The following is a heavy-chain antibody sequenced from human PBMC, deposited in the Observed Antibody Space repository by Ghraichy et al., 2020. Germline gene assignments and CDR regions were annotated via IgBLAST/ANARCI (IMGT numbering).Heavy chain of an antibody. CDR3: ARVNLYYYDSSGYWPGFDY. J-gene: IGHJ4*02. CDR1: GYTFTSYG. CDR2: ISAYNGNT. D-gene: IGHD3-22*01. Sequence: ASVKVSCKASGYTFTSYGISWVRQAPGQGLEWMGWISAYNGNTNYAQKLQGRVTMTTDTSTSTAYMELRSLRSDDTAVYYCARVNLYYYDSSGYWPGFDYWGQGTLVTVSS. V-gene: IGHV1-18*04.